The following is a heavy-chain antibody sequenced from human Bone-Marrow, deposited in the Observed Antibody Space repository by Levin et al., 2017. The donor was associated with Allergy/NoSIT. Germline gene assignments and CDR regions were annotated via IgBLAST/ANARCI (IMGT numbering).Heavy chain of an antibody. CDR3: ARDSFSTSSGLDYYYGLDV. Sequence: GGSLRLSCAASGFTLSQYWMTWVRQAPGKGLEWVAKIKADGSEKYYVDSLKGRFSISRDNTRKSVSLQISNLRAEDTAVYDCARDSFSTSSGLDYYYGLDVWGQGTTVTV. CDR1: GFTLSQYW. V-gene: IGHV3-7*01. J-gene: IGHJ6*02. CDR2: IKADGSEK. D-gene: IGHD2-2*01.